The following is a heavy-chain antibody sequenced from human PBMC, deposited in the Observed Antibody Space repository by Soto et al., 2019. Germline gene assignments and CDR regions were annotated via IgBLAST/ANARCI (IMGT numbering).Heavy chain of an antibody. Sequence: NPSETLSLTCTVSGGSISSGGYYWSWIRQHPGKGLEWIGYIYYSGSTYYNPSLKSRVTISVDTSKNQFSLKLSSVTAADTAVYYCARGIVGATYYYYGMDVWGQGTTVTVSS. CDR2: IYYSGST. V-gene: IGHV4-31*03. CDR3: ARGIVGATYYYYGMDV. CDR1: GGSISSGGYY. J-gene: IGHJ6*02. D-gene: IGHD1-26*01.